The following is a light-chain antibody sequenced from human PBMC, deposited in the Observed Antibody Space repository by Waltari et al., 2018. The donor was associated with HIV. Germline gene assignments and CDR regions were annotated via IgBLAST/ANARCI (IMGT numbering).Light chain of an antibody. Sequence: ETVMTQSPDILSVSPGERPTLSCRASQSVGGDVAWYQQKPGQAPRLLIYGATSRATGIPARLSASGSGTEFILTISSLQSEDFAVYFCQQYNHWPLTFGGGTKVEIK. J-gene: IGKJ4*01. CDR1: QSVGGD. CDR3: QQYNHWPLT. V-gene: IGKV3-15*01. CDR2: GAT.